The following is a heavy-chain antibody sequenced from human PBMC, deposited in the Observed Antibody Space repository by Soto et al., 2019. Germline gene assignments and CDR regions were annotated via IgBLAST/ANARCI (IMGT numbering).Heavy chain of an antibody. V-gene: IGHV1-46*02. Sequence: QVQLVQSGAEVRKPGASVKVSCRPSGYTFNTYYLHWLRQAPGQSLEWMGVIHPSGGGTTYAQKCMGRVTVTRDTSTTTAFLVFSCLRSDDRAVYYCARGCPIAVVTASFDNWGQGTLVTVSS. CDR2: IHPSGGGT. J-gene: IGHJ4*02. CDR1: GYTFNTYY. CDR3: ARGCPIAVVTASFDN. D-gene: IGHD2-21*02.